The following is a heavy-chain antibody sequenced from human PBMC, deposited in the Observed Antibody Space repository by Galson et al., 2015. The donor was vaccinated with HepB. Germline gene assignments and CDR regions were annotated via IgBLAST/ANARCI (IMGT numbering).Heavy chain of an antibody. D-gene: IGHD6-19*01. CDR1: GDSVSSNSAA. J-gene: IGHJ2*01. CDR2: TYYRSKWYN. CDR3: ARWLGSHWYFDL. Sequence: CAISGDSVSSNSAAWNWIRQSPSRGLEWLGRTYYRSKWYNDYAVSVKSRITINPDTSKNQFSLQLNSVTPEDTAVFYCARWLGSHWYFDLWDRGTLVTVTS. V-gene: IGHV6-1*01.